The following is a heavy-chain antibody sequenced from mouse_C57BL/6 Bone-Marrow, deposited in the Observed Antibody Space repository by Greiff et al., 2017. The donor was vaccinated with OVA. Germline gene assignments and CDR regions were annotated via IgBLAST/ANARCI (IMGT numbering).Heavy chain of an antibody. D-gene: IGHD1-1*01. V-gene: IGHV8-12*01. CDR3: ARYYYGSTLMDY. J-gene: IGHJ4*01. CDR2: IYWDDDK. CDR1: WFSLSTSGMG. Sequence: QVTLKVSGPGILQSSQTLSLTCSFSWFSLSTSGMGVSWIRQPSGKGLEWLAHIYWDDDKRYNPSLKSRLTISKDTSRNQVFLKITSVDTADTATYYCARYYYGSTLMDYWGQGTSVTVSS.